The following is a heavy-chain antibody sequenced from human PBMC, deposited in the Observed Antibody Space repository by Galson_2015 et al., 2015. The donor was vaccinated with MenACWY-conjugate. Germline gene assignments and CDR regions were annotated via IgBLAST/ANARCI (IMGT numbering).Heavy chain of an antibody. CDR3: AKATGRWPLYDGFDC. D-gene: IGHD4-23*01. Sequence: SLRPSCAVSGFTFSNYAMTWVRQAPGKGLEWVSSISGSADSTYYADSVKGRFTISRDNSKNTLYLQINYLGAEDTAVYYCAKATGRWPLYDGFDCWGQGTLVTVS. J-gene: IGHJ3*01. V-gene: IGHV3-23*01. CDR2: ISGSADST. CDR1: GFTFSNYA.